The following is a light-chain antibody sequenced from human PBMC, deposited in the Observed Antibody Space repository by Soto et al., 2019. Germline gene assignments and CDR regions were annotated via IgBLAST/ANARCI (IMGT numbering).Light chain of an antibody. J-gene: IGLJ1*01. CDR3: SSYAGNDTYA. CDR2: EVT. Sequence: QSALTQPASVSGSPGQSVTISCTGTSSDVGSYKYVSWYQQHPGKAPKLMIYEVTNRPSGVSNRFSGSKSGNTASLTISGLQAEDEADYYCSSYAGNDTYAFGSGTKLTVL. CDR1: SSDVGSYKY. V-gene: IGLV2-14*01.